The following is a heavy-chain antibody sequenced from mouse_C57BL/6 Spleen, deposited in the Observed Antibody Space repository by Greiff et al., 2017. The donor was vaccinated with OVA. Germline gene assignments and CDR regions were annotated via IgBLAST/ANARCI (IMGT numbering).Heavy chain of an antibody. J-gene: IGHJ1*01. CDR3: ARTGTWCFDV. D-gene: IGHD4-1*01. CDR2: IYPSDSET. CDR1: GYTFTSYW. V-gene: IGHV1-61*01. Sequence: QVQLQQPGAELVRPGSSVKLSCKASGYTFTSYWMDWVKQRPGQGLEWIGNIYPSDSETHYNQKFKDKATLTVDKSSSTAYMQLSSLTSEDSAVYYCARTGTWCFDVWGAGTTVTVSS.